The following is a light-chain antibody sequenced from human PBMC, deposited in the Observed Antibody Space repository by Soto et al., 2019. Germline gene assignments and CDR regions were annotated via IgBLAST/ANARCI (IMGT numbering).Light chain of an antibody. J-gene: IGKJ1*01. CDR3: QQYGDRPWT. CDR2: GAS. V-gene: IGKV3-20*01. CDR1: QPIRSNF. Sequence: EIVLTQSPGTLSLSPGEGANLSCTTSQPIRSNFLAWFQQKLGQPPRLLIYGASSRAIDIPARFSGGGSGTDFTLTIKRLEPEDFGVYYCQQYGDRPWTFGQGTKVDIK.